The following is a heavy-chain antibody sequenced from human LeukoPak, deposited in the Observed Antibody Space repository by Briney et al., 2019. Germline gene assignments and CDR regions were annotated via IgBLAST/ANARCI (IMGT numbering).Heavy chain of an antibody. CDR1: GGIFSSYA. D-gene: IGHD4-17*01. J-gene: IGHJ4*02. CDR3: ARDGTTVTTRPFDY. V-gene: IGHV1-69*04. Sequence: ASVKVSCKASGGIFSSYAISWVRQAPGQGLEWMGRIIPILGIANYAQKFQGRVTITADKSTSTAYMELSSLRSEDTAVYYCARDGTTVTTRPFDYWGQGTLVTVSS. CDR2: IIPILGIA.